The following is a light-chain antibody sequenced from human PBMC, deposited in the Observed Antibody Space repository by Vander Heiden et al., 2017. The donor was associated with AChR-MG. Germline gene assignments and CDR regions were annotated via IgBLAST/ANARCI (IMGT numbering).Light chain of an antibody. CDR1: SSNIGAGYD. V-gene: IGLV1-40*01. J-gene: IGLJ2*01. Sequence: QSVLTQPPSVSGAPGQRVTISCTGSSSNIGAGYDVHWYQQLPGTAPKLLSYGNSNRPSGVPDRFSGSKSGTSASLAITGLQAEDEADYYGQSYDSSLSGHVVFGGGTKLTVL. CDR3: QSYDSSLSGHVV. CDR2: GNS.